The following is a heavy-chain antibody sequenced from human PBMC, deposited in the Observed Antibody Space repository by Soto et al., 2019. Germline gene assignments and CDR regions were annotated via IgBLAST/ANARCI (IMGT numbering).Heavy chain of an antibody. J-gene: IGHJ4*02. Sequence: EVQLVESGGGLVQPGGSLRLSCAASGFTFSSYSMNWVRQAPGKGLEWVSYIGSSSNTIYYADSVKGRFTISRDNAKNSLYLQMNSLRDDDTAVYYCARDLAISLFDYWGQGTLVTVSS. D-gene: IGHD5-18*01. CDR2: IGSSSNTI. CDR3: ARDLAISLFDY. CDR1: GFTFSSYS. V-gene: IGHV3-48*02.